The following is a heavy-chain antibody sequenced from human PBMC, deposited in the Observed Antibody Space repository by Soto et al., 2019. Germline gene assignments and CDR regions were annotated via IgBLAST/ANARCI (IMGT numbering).Heavy chain of an antibody. Sequence: QLQLQESGPGLVKPSETLSLTCTVSGVSISSSSYYWGWFRQPPGKGLEWIGTIYYGGSSYPNPSLKSRVTISLDTSKNQFSLTLTSVTAADTAVYYCARHGSYWGQGTLVTVSS. CDR3: ARHGSY. V-gene: IGHV4-39*01. CDR2: IYYGGSS. J-gene: IGHJ4*02. CDR1: GVSISSSSYY.